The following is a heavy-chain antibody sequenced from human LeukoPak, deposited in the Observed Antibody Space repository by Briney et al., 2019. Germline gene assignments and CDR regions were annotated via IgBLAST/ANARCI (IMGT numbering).Heavy chain of an antibody. Sequence: ASVKVSCKASGYTFTGYYMHWLRQAPGQGLEWMGWINPNSGGTNSAQKFQGRVTMTRDTSITTAYMELSRLRSDDTAVYYCAIGIITRATAGLGYWGQGTLVTVSA. CDR1: GYTFTGYY. V-gene: IGHV1-2*02. CDR2: INPNSGGT. D-gene: IGHD3/OR15-3a*01. CDR3: AIGIITRATAGLGY. J-gene: IGHJ4*02.